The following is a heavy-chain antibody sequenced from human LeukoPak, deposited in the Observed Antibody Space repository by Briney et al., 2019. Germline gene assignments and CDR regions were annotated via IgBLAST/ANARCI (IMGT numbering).Heavy chain of an antibody. D-gene: IGHD3-10*01. CDR2: ISWDGGGT. J-gene: IGHJ4*02. CDR1: GFTFSSYG. Sequence: GGSLRLSCAASGFTFSSYGMHWVRQAPGKGLEWVSLISWDGGGTYYADTVKGRFTISRDNSKNSLYLQMNSLRAEDTALYCCAKDMAAYYYASGNIDYWGQGTLVTVSS. CDR3: AKDMAAYYYASGNIDY. V-gene: IGHV3-43D*03.